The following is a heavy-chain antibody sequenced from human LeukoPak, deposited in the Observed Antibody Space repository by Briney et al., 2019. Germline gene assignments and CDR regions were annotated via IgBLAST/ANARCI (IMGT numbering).Heavy chain of an antibody. Sequence: GRSLRLSCAASGFTFSSYAMSWVRQAPGKGLEWVSAISGSGGSTYYADSVKGRFTISRDNSKNTLYLQMNSLRAEDTAVYYCIRRPTKPDYWGQGTLVTASS. V-gene: IGHV3-23*01. CDR1: GFTFSSYA. J-gene: IGHJ4*02. CDR3: IRRPTKPDY. CDR2: ISGSGGST. D-gene: IGHD5-24*01.